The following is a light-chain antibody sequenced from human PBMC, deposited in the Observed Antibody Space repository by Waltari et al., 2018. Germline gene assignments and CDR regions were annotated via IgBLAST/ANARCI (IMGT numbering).Light chain of an antibody. V-gene: IGLV2-14*03. CDR3: CSYTTGTTLL. J-gene: IGLJ2*01. CDR2: GVT. CDR1: SSVVGAYKY. Sequence: QSAPTQPPSVSGSPGQSVTISCTGTSSVVGAYKYVSWYQQHPGKAPKLMIYGVTNRPSGVSDRFSVSKSGNTASLTISGLQAEDEAVYYCCSYTTGTTLLFGGGTRLTVL.